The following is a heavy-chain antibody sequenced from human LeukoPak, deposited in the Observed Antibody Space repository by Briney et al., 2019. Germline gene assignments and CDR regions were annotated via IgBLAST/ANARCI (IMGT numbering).Heavy chain of an antibody. J-gene: IGHJ4*02. CDR1: GFTVSRNY. Sequence: GGSLRLSCAASGFTVSRNYMSWVPQAPGKGLEWVSVIYSGGSTYYADFVKGRFTISRDNSKNTLYLQMNSLRAEDTAVYYCASSDWWSHFDYWGQGTLVTVSS. CDR3: ASSDWWSHFDY. V-gene: IGHV3-53*01. CDR2: IYSGGST. D-gene: IGHD6-19*01.